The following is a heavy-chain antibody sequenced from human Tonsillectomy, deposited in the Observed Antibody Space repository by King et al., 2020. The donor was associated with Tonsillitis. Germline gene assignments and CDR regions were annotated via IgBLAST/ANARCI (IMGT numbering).Heavy chain of an antibody. CDR1: GFTFSTYA. V-gene: IGHV3-23*04. D-gene: IGHD5-24*01. J-gene: IGHJ4*02. CDR3: VKDRVRDDHNFGLYFDY. Sequence: QLVQSGGGLVQPGGSLRLSCAASGFTFSTYAMSWVRQAPGKGLEWVSSISGSGGFTYYADSVKSRLTISRDNSKNTLYLEMNRLRAEDTAVYHCVKDRVRDDHNFGLYFDYWGQGTLVTVSS. CDR2: ISGSGGFT.